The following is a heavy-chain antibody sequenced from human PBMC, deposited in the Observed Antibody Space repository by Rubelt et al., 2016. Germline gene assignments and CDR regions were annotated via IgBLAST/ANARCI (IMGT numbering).Heavy chain of an antibody. V-gene: IGHV4-59*08. Sequence: QVQLQESGPGLVKPSETLSLTCTVSGGSISSYYWSWIRQPPGKGLEWIGNIYHSGSTNYNHSLKSRVTISVDKSKNQFSLRRTSLTAADPAIDYCAGHMITFGGIIDPYDYWGQGILVTVSS. J-gene: IGHJ4*02. CDR1: GGSISSYY. D-gene: IGHD3-16*02. CDR3: AGHMITFGGIIDPYDY. CDR2: IYHSGST.